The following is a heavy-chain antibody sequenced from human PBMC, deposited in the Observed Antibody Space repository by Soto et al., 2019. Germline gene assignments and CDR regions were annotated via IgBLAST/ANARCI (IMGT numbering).Heavy chain of an antibody. V-gene: IGHV3-23*05. J-gene: IGHJ4*02. D-gene: IGHD1-26*01. CDR1: GFIFSSYA. Sequence: EVQLLESGGGLVQPGGSLRLSCAASGFIFSSYAMTWVRQAPGKGLEWVSTIGSSGTSTYYADSVKGRITISRDTSKNTLFLQMSSLTAEDTAVYYCAKSRKGQVLWDAFDYWGQGTLVTVSS. CDR3: AKSRKGQVLWDAFDY. CDR2: IGSSGTST.